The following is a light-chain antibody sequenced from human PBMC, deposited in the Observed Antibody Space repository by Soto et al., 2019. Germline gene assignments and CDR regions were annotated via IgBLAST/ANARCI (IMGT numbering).Light chain of an antibody. CDR2: GSS. V-gene: IGKV3-20*01. J-gene: IGKJ4*01. CDR3: QQYCCSLLS. Sequence: EIVLTQSPGTLSLSPGEGATLSCRASQSVSNNFVAWYQQRPGKAPRLLIYGSSSRASGIPDRFSGSGSGTDFTLTINRLEPEDFAVYYCQQYCCSLLSFGGGTKVEIK. CDR1: QSVSNNF.